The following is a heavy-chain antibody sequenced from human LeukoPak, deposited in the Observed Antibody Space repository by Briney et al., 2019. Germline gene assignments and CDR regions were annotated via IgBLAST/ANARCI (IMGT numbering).Heavy chain of an antibody. CDR1: GFTFSNCW. CDR2: INEGGNEK. CDR3: ARHPNSNWDY. J-gene: IGHJ4*02. D-gene: IGHD6-13*01. Sequence: GGSLRLSCAASGFTFSNCWMTWVRRTPGKGLEWVVNINEGGNEKNYVDSVKGRFTASRDNAQNSLYLQMNSLRVEDTAVYYCARHPNSNWDYWGQGTLVTVSS. V-gene: IGHV3-7*03.